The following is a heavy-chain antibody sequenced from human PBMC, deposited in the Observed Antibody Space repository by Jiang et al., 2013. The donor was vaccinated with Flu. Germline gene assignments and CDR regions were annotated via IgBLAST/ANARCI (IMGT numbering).Heavy chain of an antibody. CDR2: IYPDDSKS. D-gene: IGHD3-3*01. Sequence: QLVESGAEVKKPGESLKISCKGSGYSFYGFWIVWVRQMPGKGLEWMGMIYPDDSKSRYSPSFQGQVTISADKSISTAYLQWSSLKASDTAMYYCARPGDVKYFGVVISGTMDVWGQGTTVTVSS. V-gene: IGHV5-51*03. J-gene: IGHJ6*02. CDR3: ARPGDVKYFGVVISGTMDV. CDR1: GYSFYGFW.